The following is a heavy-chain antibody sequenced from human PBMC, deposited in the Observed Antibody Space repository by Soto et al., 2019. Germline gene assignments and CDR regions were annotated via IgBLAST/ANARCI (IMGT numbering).Heavy chain of an antibody. CDR2: ISGSGGST. CDR3: AKDQGSSASVQKISWFHP. J-gene: IGHJ5*02. V-gene: IGHV3-23*01. CDR1: VWTFSRYA. D-gene: IGHD6-6*01. Sequence: SLPLSYAGPVWTFSRYAMSPDRQAKRKGLEWVSAISGSGGSTYYADSVKGRFTISRDNSKNTLYLQMNSLRAEDTAVYYCAKDQGSSASVQKISWFHPWCKGTLVTVS.